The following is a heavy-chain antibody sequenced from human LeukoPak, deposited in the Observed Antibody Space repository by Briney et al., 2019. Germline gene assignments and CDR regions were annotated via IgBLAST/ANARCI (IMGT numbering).Heavy chain of an antibody. CDR2: IIPIFGTT. D-gene: IGHD6-13*01. J-gene: IGHJ6*03. CDR3: ARVVGLTGYSSSWYSGYYYYMDV. V-gene: IGHV1-69*06. Sequence: SVKVSCKASGGTFSSYAISWVRQAPGQGLEWMGGIIPIFGTTNYAQKFQDRVTITADKSTSTAYMELSSLRSEDTAVYYCARVVGLTGYSSSWYSGYYYYMDVGGKGTTVTVSS. CDR1: GGTFSSYA.